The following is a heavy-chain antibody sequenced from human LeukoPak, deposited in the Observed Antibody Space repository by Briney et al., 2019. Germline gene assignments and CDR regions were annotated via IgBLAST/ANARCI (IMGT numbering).Heavy chain of an antibody. CDR3: AKDSNRAKWFDP. D-gene: IGHD2/OR15-2a*01. J-gene: IGHJ5*02. V-gene: IGHV3-30*02. CDR1: GFAFSTYG. Sequence: PGGSLRLSCTASGFAFSTYGMHWVRQAPGKGLEWVASIWYDGTNKAYADSVKGRFTISRDNSRSTLSLQMNSLRAEGTAVYYCAKDSNRAKWFDPGGQGTLVTVSS. CDR2: IWYDGTNK.